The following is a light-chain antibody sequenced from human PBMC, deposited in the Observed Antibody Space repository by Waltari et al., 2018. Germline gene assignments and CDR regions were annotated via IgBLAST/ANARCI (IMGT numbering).Light chain of an antibody. V-gene: IGLV5-37*01. CDR3: MFWPSNVWV. CDR1: SDFNVGDFI. CDR2: YYSDSEK. J-gene: IGLJ3*02. Sequence: QPVLTQPPSSSASPGESARLTCTLPSDFNVGDFIIYWYQQRPGSPPRFLRYYYSDSEKAQGSGVPSRFSGSKDASAHAGILLISGLQSEDEADYYCMFWPSNVWVFGGGTKLTVL.